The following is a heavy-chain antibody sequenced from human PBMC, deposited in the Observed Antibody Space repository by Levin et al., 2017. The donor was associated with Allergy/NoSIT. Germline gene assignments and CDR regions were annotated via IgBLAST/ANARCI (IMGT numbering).Heavy chain of an antibody. CDR1: GFTFSSYS. CDR2: ISSSSSTI. Sequence: PGGSLRLSCAASGFTFSSYSMNWVRQAPGKGLEWVSYISSSSSTIYYADSVKGRFTISRDNAKNSLYLQMNSLRDEDTAVYYCARGYYDSNPYYYYGMDVWGQGTTVTVSS. CDR3: ARGYYDSNPYYYYGMDV. V-gene: IGHV3-48*02. D-gene: IGHD3-22*01. J-gene: IGHJ6*02.